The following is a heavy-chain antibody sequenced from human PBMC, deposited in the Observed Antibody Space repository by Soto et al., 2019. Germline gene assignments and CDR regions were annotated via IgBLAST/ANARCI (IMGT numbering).Heavy chain of an antibody. CDR1: GYTFTSYG. CDR3: ARDLYYYDSSGYEYFDY. D-gene: IGHD3-22*01. Sequence: ASVKVSCKASGYTFTSYGISWVRQAPGQGLEWMGWISAYNGNTNYAQKLQGRVTMTTDTSTSTAYMELRSLRSDDTAVYYCARDLYYYDSSGYEYFDYWGQGTLVTVSS. CDR2: ISAYNGNT. J-gene: IGHJ4*02. V-gene: IGHV1-18*01.